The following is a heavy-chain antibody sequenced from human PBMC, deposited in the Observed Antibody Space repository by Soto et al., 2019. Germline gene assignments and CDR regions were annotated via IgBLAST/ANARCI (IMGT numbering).Heavy chain of an antibody. D-gene: IGHD3-3*01. CDR2: ISGSGGST. CDR3: AKDQLGVVTPIDY. V-gene: IGHV3-23*01. Sequence: GGSLRLSCAASGFTFSSYAMSWVRQAPGKGLEWVSAISGSGGSTYYAESVKGRFTISRDNSKNTLFLQMNSLRAEDTAVYYCAKDQLGVVTPIDYWGQGTLVTVSS. J-gene: IGHJ4*02. CDR1: GFTFSSYA.